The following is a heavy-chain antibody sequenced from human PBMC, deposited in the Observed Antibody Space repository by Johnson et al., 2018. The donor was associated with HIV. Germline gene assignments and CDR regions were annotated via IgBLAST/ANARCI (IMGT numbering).Heavy chain of an antibody. CDR2: INWNGPST. CDR1: GFTFDDYG. Sequence: VQLVESGGGVVRPRGSLRLSCAASGFTFDDYGMSWVRRAPGRGLEWVSYINWNGPSTGYADSVKGRFTISRDNAKDSLYLQMNSLSAEDTALYYCARVTGFCSGGRCCDAFDIWGQGTMVTVSS. V-gene: IGHV3-20*04. CDR3: ARVTGFCSGGRCCDAFDI. D-gene: IGHD2-15*01. J-gene: IGHJ3*02.